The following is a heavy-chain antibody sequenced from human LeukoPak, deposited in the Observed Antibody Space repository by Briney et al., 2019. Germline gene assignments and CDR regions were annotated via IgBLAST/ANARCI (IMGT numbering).Heavy chain of an antibody. Sequence: PGGSLRLSCAASGFTFSSYAMHWVRQAPGKGLEWVAVISYDGSNKYYADSVKGRFTISRDNSKNTLYLQMNSLRAEDTAVYYCARDLERYSSNFDYWGQGTLVTVSS. CDR3: ARDLERYSSNFDY. D-gene: IGHD6-19*01. V-gene: IGHV3-30-3*01. CDR1: GFTFSSYA. J-gene: IGHJ4*02. CDR2: ISYDGSNK.